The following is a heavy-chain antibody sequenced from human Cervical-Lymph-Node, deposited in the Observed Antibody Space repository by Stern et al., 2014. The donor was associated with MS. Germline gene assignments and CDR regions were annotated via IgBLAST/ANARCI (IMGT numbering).Heavy chain of an antibody. V-gene: IGHV1-69*01. CDR2: IIPIFGRA. Sequence: VQLVESGAEVKKPGSSVKVSCKASGGTFSRYAVNWVRQAPGQGLEWMGGIIPIFGRANYAQKFQGRVTITADESTNTAYMELSSLRSEDTAVYFCARASTRGFDYWGQGTLVTVSS. J-gene: IGHJ4*02. CDR1: GGTFSRYA. D-gene: IGHD2/OR15-2a*01. CDR3: ARASTRGFDY.